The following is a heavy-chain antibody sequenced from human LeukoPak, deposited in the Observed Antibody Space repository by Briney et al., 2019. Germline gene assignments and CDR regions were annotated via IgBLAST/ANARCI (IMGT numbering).Heavy chain of an antibody. V-gene: IGHV3-48*03. CDR3: ARASYYYDSSGPLFDY. J-gene: IGHJ4*02. Sequence: GGSLRLSCAASGFTFSSDEMNWLREAPGKGLEWVSYISSSGSTIYYADSVKGRFTISRDNAKNSLYLQMNSMRAEDTAVYYCARASYYYDSSGPLFDYWGQGTLVTVSS. CDR2: ISSSGSTI. D-gene: IGHD3-22*01. CDR1: GFTFSSDE.